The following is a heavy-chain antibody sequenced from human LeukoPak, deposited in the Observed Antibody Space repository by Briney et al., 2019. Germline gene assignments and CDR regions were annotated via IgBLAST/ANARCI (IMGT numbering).Heavy chain of an antibody. V-gene: IGHV1-2*02. CDR3: ATSWGYCSSTSFYYYYYMDV. CDR2: INPNSGGT. Sequence: GSSVKVSCKASGYTFTGYYMHWVRQAPGQGLEWMGWINPNSGGTNYAQKFQGRVTMTRDTSISTAYMELSRLRSDDTAVYYCATSWGYCSSTSFYYYYYMDVWGKGTTVTVSS. D-gene: IGHD2-2*01. CDR1: GYTFTGYY. J-gene: IGHJ6*03.